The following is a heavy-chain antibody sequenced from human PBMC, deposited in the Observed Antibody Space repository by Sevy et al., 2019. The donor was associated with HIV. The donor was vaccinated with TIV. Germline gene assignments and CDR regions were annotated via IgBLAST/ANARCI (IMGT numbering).Heavy chain of an antibody. D-gene: IGHD7-27*01. J-gene: IGHJ4*02. CDR2: IHYSGDT. Sequence: SETLSLTCVVSGYSISSYYWWDWFRRPPGKGLEWIGAIHYSGDTQYTPSLKSRVTVSADTSKNQFSLSLSFMTAADTAIYYCASHDWGREDYWGQGNLVTVSS. CDR1: GYSISSYYW. V-gene: IGHV4-38-2*01. CDR3: ASHDWGREDY.